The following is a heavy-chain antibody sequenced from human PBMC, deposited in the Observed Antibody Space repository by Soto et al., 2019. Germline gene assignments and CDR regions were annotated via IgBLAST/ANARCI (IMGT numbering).Heavy chain of an antibody. CDR2: IYWTGST. CDR1: GGSFTSNNW. V-gene: IGHV4-4*02. J-gene: IGHJ4*02. CDR3: ASRDPGTSVDY. D-gene: IGHD1-7*01. Sequence: PSETLSLTCAVSGGSFTSNNWWTWVRQPPGQGLEWIGEIYWTGSTNYNPSLKSRVTISLDKSENQFSLKVTSLTAADTAVYYCASRDPGTSVDYWGQGTLVTVS.